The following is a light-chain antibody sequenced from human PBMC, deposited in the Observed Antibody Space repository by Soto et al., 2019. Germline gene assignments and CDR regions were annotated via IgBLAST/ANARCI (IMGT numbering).Light chain of an antibody. J-gene: IGKJ1*01. CDR2: AAS. CDR1: QGISRW. Sequence: DIQMTQSPSSVSASVGDRVTITCRASQGISRWLAWYQQKPGKAPKLLISAASSLQSGVPSRFRGSRSGTGFTLTISSLQPEDFATYYCRQANNFPWTFGRGTKVQI. CDR3: RQANNFPWT. V-gene: IGKV1-12*01.